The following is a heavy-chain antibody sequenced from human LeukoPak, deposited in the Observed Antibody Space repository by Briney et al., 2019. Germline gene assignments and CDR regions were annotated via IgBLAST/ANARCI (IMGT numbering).Heavy chain of an antibody. CDR2: IYYSGST. V-gene: IGHV4-59*01. CDR1: GGSISPYY. CDR3: ARDMQYTYGSLSGYYFDY. Sequence: SETLSLICTVSGGSISPYYWSWIRQPPGKGLEWIGYIYYSGSTNYNPSLKSRVTISLDTPKNQFSLKLSSVTAADTAVYYCARDMQYTYGSLSGYYFDYWGQGTLVTVSS. D-gene: IGHD5-18*01. J-gene: IGHJ4*02.